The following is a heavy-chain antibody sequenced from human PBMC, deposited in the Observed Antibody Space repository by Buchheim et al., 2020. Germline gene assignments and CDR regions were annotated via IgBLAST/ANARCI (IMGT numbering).Heavy chain of an antibody. V-gene: IGHV4-4*02. CDR1: GGSISSSNW. D-gene: IGHD3-16*01. CDR3: AMITKRTAMDV. Sequence: QVQLQESGPGLVKPSGTLSLTCAVSGGSISSSNWCIWVRQPPGKGLEWIGEISHSGSTNYNTSLKSRVTISLDKSKEQSSMKLSSVTAADTAVYYCAMITKRTAMDVWGQGTT. J-gene: IGHJ6*02. CDR2: ISHSGST.